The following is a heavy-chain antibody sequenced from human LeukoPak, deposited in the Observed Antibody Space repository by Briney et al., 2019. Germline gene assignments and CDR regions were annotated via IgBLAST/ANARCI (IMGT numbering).Heavy chain of an antibody. CDR2: INPSGGST. V-gene: IGHV1-46*01. D-gene: IGHD3-22*01. CDR3: ARLGYYYDSSGCFDY. CDR1: GYTFTSYY. Sequence: ASVKVSCKASGYTFTSYYMHWVRQAPGQGLEWMGIINPSGGSTSYAQKFQGRVTMTRDMSTSTVYMEVTSLRSEDTAVYYCARLGYYYDSSGCFDYWGQGTLVTVSS. J-gene: IGHJ4*02.